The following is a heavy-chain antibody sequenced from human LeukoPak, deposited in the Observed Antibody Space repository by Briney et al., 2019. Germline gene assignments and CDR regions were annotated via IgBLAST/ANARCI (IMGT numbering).Heavy chain of an antibody. V-gene: IGHV4-34*01. CDR1: GGSFSGYY. CDR2: INHSGST. D-gene: IGHD3-10*01. CDR3: ARVSGGYGSGSYYNWRPVEY. Sequence: PSETLSLTCAVYGGSFSGYYWSWIRQPPGKGLEWIGEINHSGSTNYNPSLKSRVTISVATSKNQFSLKLSSVTAADTAVYYCARVSGGYGSGSYYNWRPVEYWGQGTLVTVSS. J-gene: IGHJ4*02.